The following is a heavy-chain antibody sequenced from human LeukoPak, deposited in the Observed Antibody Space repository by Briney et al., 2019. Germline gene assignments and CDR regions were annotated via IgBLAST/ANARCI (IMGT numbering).Heavy chain of an antibody. D-gene: IGHD3-10*01. V-gene: IGHV4-31*03. CDR2: IYYSGST. CDR1: GGSISSGGYY. CDR3: ARVPSITMVRGSFDY. Sequence: SETLSLTCTVSGGSISSGGYYWSWIRQHPGKGLEWIGYIYYSGSTYYNPSLKSRVTISVDTSKNQFSLKLSSVTVADTAVYYCARVPSITMVRGSFDYWGQGTLVTVSS. J-gene: IGHJ4*02.